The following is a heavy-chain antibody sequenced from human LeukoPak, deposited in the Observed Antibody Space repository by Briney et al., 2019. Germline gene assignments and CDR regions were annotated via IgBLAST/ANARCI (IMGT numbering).Heavy chain of an antibody. CDR1: GFTVTGNY. Sequence: GGSLRLSCAASGFTVTGNYMSWVRQAPGKGLEWVSVIYSGGSTFYADSVKGRFTISRDNSKNTLFLQMHSLRAEDTAVYYCARGAIFVGGVGAQDYWGQGTLVTVSS. D-gene: IGHD1-26*01. V-gene: IGHV3-53*01. CDR3: ARGAIFVGGVGAQDY. J-gene: IGHJ4*02. CDR2: IYSGGST.